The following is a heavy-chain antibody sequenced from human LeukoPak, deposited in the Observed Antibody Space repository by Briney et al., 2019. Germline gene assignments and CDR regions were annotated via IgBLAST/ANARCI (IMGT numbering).Heavy chain of an antibody. V-gene: IGHV3-23*01. CDR2: ISGRGDNT. D-gene: IGHD5-24*01. Sequence: GGSLRLSCAASGFTFSGYSMSWVRQAPGKGLEWVSGISGRGDNTDYADSVKGRFTISRDNSKNTLYLQMNSLRAEDTAVYYCAKSDDYNDRYYFVSWGQGTLVTVSS. J-gene: IGHJ4*02. CDR3: AKSDDYNDRYYFVS. CDR1: GFTFSGYS.